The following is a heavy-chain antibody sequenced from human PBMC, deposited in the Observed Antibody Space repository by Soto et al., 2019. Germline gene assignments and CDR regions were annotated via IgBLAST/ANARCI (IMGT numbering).Heavy chain of an antibody. Sequence: EGSLRLSCAASRFTFSSYWMSWVRQAPGKGLEWVANIKQDGSEKYYVDSVKGRFTMSRDNAKNSLYLQMNSLRAEDTAVYYCARDSEDYGGNSDAFDIWGQGTMVTVSS. CDR2: IKQDGSEK. J-gene: IGHJ3*02. D-gene: IGHD4-17*01. V-gene: IGHV3-7*01. CDR3: ARDSEDYGGNSDAFDI. CDR1: RFTFSSYW.